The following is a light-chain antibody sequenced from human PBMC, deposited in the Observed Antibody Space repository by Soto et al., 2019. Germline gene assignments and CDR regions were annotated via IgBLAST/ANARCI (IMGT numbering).Light chain of an antibody. CDR1: QSVSSN. V-gene: IGKV3-15*01. CDR2: ATS. Sequence: EIVMTQSPVTLSVSPGERATLSCRASQSVSSNVAWYQQRPGQAPRLLIYATSTRATGIPARFSGSGSGTEFTLTISGLQSEDFAVYYCQQYNQWPLFTFGPGTKVDI. J-gene: IGKJ3*01. CDR3: QQYNQWPLFT.